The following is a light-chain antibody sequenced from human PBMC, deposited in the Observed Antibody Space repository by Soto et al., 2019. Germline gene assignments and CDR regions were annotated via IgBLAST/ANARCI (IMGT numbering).Light chain of an antibody. CDR1: SSNIGSNT. CDR2: SNN. V-gene: IGLV1-44*01. CDR3: AVWDDSLNGWV. Sequence: SVLTQPPSASGTPGQRVTISCSGSSSNIGSNTVNWYQQLPGTAPKLLIYSNNKRPSGVPDRFSGSKSGTSASLAISGLQSEDEADYYCAVWDDSLNGWVFGGGTKLTVL. J-gene: IGLJ3*02.